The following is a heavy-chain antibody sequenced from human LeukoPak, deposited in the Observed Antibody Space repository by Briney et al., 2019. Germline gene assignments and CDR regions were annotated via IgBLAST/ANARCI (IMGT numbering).Heavy chain of an antibody. Sequence: GGSLRLSCAASGFTFTNAWMNWVRRAPGKGLEWVGRIKSKTDGGTTDYAAPVKGRFILSRDDSKNTLYLQMTSLRSEDTAMYYCTTDEPHPCTVGGIRYYYFGMDVWGQGTPVTVSS. CDR2: IKSKTDGGTT. D-gene: IGHD1-26*01. CDR3: TTDEPHPCTVGGIRYYYFGMDV. CDR1: GFTFTNAW. J-gene: IGHJ6*02. V-gene: IGHV3-15*07.